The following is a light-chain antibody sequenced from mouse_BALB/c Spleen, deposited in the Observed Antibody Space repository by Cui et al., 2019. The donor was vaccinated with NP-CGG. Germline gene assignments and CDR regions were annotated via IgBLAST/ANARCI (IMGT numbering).Light chain of an antibody. CDR3: ALWYSNHWV. Sequence: QAVVTQESALTTSPGETVTPTCRSSTGAVTTSNYANWVQEKPDHLFTGLIGGTNNRVPGVPARFSGSLMGDKAALTITGAKTEDETIYFCALWYSNHWVFGGGTKLTVL. CDR2: GTN. V-gene: IGLV1*01. CDR1: TGAVTTSNY. J-gene: IGLJ1*01.